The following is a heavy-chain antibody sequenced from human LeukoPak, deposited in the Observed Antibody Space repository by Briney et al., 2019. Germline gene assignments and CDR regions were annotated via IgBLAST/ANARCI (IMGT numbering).Heavy chain of an antibody. Sequence: ASVKVSCKASGYSFPSYGITWVRQAPGQGLEWMGRISVYNGHTTYAQNFQGRVTMTTEISTSTAYLEVRSLRSDDTARYYCARIAVVVPTGIVGSYFNYMDVWGEGTTVTVSS. CDR2: ISVYNGHT. CDR1: GYSFPSYG. CDR3: ARIAVVVPTGIVGSYFNYMDV. J-gene: IGHJ6*03. D-gene: IGHD2-2*01. V-gene: IGHV1-18*01.